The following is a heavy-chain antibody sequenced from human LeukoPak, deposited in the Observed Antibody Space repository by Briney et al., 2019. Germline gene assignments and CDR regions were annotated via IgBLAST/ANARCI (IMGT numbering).Heavy chain of an antibody. CDR3: ATRPPSETYFGVLDY. J-gene: IGHJ4*02. CDR2: ITGSGGST. D-gene: IGHD1-26*01. Sequence: GGSLRLSCEASGLAFSSHAMTWVRQAPGKGLEWVSGITGSGGSTYHAESVKGRFTISRDNSKNTLYLQMNSLRAEDTAVYYCATRPPSETYFGVLDYWGQGTLVIVSS. CDR1: GLAFSSHA. V-gene: IGHV3-23*01.